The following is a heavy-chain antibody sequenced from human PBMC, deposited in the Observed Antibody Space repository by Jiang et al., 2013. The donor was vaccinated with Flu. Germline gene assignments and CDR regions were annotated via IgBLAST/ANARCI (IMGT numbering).Heavy chain of an antibody. J-gene: IGHJ4*02. CDR3: AKSLSSSAYCGGDCHYFDY. Sequence: QLVESGGGLVQPGGSLRLSCAASGFTFSSFAMSWVRQAPGKGLDWVSVISGSGSSTSYADSVKGRFTISRDNSKIMLYLQMNSLRAEDTAVYYCAKSLSSSAYCGGDCHYFDYWGQGTLVTVSS. D-gene: IGHD2-21*02. V-gene: IGHV3-23*04. CDR2: ISGSGSST. CDR1: GFTFSSFA.